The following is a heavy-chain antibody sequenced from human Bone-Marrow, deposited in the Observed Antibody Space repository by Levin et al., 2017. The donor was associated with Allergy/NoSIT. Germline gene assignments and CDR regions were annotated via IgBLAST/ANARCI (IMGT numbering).Heavy chain of an antibody. Sequence: LSLTCAASGFTFSSYGMHWVRQAPGKGLEWVAVISYDGSNKYYADSVKGRFTISRDNSKNTLYLQMNSLRAEDTAVYYCAKDLGWFPDAFDIWGQGTMVTVSS. V-gene: IGHV3-30*18. J-gene: IGHJ3*02. CDR2: ISYDGSNK. D-gene: IGHD3-10*01. CDR1: GFTFSSYG. CDR3: AKDLGWFPDAFDI.